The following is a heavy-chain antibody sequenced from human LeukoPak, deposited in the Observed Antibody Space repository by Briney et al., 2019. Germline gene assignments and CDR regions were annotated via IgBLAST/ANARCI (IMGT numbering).Heavy chain of an antibody. V-gene: IGHV3-74*01. CDR3: ARGWNTTPRSGFDI. J-gene: IGHJ3*02. CDR2: INNDGSIT. CDR1: GFTFSSYA. Sequence: GGSLRLSCAASGFTFSSYAMSRVRQAPGKGVVWDSNINNDGSITTYADSVKGRFTISRDNVKNTLFLQMNSLGAEDTALYYCARGWNTTPRSGFDIWGLGTMVTVSS. D-gene: IGHD1/OR15-1a*01.